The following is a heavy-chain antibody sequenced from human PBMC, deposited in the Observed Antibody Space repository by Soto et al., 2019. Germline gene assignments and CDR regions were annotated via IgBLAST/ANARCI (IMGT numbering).Heavy chain of an antibody. J-gene: IGHJ4*02. Sequence: EALLVESGGGLVQPGRSLRLSCVISGFSFDEYAVHWVRQAPGKGLEWVSGLNWNSEVIGYADSVRGRFRTSKDHAENPLILQMNSLRPDDTATYFCAKVFSTRSISSAVFDWGQGTRVTVSS. V-gene: IGHV3-9*01. CDR2: LNWNSEVI. CDR1: GFSFDEYA. CDR3: AKVFSTRSISSAVFD. D-gene: IGHD3-3*02.